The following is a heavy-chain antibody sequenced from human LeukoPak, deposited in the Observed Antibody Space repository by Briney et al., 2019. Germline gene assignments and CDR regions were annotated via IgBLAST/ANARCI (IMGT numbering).Heavy chain of an antibody. D-gene: IGHD6-19*01. CDR2: IYTSGST. Sequence: SETLSLTCTVSGGSISSGSYYWSWTRQPAGKGLEWIGRIYTSGSTNYNPSLKSRVTISVDTSKNQFSLKLSSVTAADTAVYYCARSGYSSGWHTDYWGQGTLVTVSS. V-gene: IGHV4-61*02. CDR1: GGSISSGSYY. CDR3: ARSGYSSGWHTDY. J-gene: IGHJ4*02.